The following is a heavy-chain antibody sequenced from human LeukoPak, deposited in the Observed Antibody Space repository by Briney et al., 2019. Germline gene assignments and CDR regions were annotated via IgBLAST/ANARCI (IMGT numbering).Heavy chain of an antibody. J-gene: IGHJ4*02. Sequence: GGFLRLSCAASGFTFNSYAMHWVRQAPGKGLEWVTIISYDGSNKYYADSVKGRFTISRDNSKNTLYLQMNSLRAEDTAVYYCAKPDCSSTGCYTLDYWGQGTLVTVSS. CDR1: GFTFNSYA. D-gene: IGHD2-2*02. V-gene: IGHV3-30*04. CDR3: AKPDCSSTGCYTLDY. CDR2: ISYDGSNK.